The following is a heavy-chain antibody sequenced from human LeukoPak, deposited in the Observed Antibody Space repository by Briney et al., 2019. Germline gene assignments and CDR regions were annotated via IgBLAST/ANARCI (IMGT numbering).Heavy chain of an antibody. J-gene: IGHJ6*03. CDR2: IWYDGSNK. CDR1: GFTFSSYG. V-gene: IGHV3-33*01. CDR3: ARVLARERYYYYYMDV. D-gene: IGHD3-3*02. Sequence: PGGSLRLSCAASGFTFSSYGMHWVRQAPGKGLEWVAVIWYDGSNKYYADSVKGRFTISRDNSKNTLYLQMNSLRAEDTAVYYCARVLARERYYYYYMDVWGKGTTVTVSS.